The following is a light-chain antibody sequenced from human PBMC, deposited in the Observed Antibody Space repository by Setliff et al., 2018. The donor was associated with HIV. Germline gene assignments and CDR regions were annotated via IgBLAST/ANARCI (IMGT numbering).Light chain of an antibody. J-gene: IGLJ1*01. CDR1: SSDIGSYDY. CDR3: SSYTVRSTPV. Sequence: QSALTQPASVSGSPGQSITIPCTGTSSDIGSYDYVSWYQQHPGKAPKLIIYAVSSRPPGVSNRFSGSKSDNTASLTISGLQADDEADYYCSSYTVRSTPVFGTGTKV. CDR2: AVS. V-gene: IGLV2-14*01.